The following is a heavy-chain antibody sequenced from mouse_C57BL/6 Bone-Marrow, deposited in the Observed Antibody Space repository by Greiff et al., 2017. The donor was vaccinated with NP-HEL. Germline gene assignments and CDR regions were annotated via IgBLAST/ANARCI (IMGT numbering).Heavy chain of an antibody. D-gene: IGHD1-1*01. CDR1: GYTFPSYW. V-gene: IGHV1-74*01. CDR3: AITPPDNDGSSYVWYFDV. Sequence: VQLQQPGAELVKPGASVKVSCKASGYTFPSYWMHWVKQRPGQGLEWIGRLHPSDSDTNYNQKFTGKATLTVDKSSSTAYMQLSSLTSEDSAVYYGAITPPDNDGSSYVWYFDVWGTGTTVTVSS. J-gene: IGHJ1*03. CDR2: LHPSDSDT.